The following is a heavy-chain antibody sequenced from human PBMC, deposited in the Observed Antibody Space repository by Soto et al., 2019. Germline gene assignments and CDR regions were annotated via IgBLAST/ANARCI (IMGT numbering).Heavy chain of an antibody. V-gene: IGHV4-4*08. CDR2: VYTSDYT. CDR1: GASIRSYY. Sequence: SETLSLTCSVSGASIRSYYWHWIRQPPGKGLEWIGYVYTSDYTRYSSSLKSRVTISVDTSKSQFYLRLNSVPAADTAVYYCARGGGYYSPLDYWGHGTLITVSS. CDR3: ARGGGYYSPLDY. D-gene: IGHD3-22*01. J-gene: IGHJ4*01.